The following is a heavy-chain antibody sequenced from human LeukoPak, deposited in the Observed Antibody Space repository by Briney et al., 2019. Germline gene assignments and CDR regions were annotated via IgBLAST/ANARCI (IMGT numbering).Heavy chain of an antibody. Sequence: SVKVSCKASAVPFSSFVISFVRRPHGQGLECLGRIIPIFGTANYAQKFQGRVTITTDESTSTAYMKLSSLRSEDTAVYYCARAMIAGLGWFDPWGQGTLVTVSS. J-gene: IGHJ5*02. V-gene: IGHV1-69*05. CDR1: AVPFSSFV. CDR3: ARAMIAGLGWFDP. CDR2: IIPIFGTA. D-gene: IGHD3-22*01.